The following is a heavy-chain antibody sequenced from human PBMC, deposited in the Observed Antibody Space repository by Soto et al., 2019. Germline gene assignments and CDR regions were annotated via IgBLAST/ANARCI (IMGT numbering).Heavy chain of an antibody. Sequence: QVQLVQSGAEVKKPGASVKVSCKASGYTFTSYGISWVRQAPGQGLEWMGWISAYNGHTNYAQKLQGRVTMTTDTSTSAAYMELSRLRSEDTAVYYCAREPTMNYPLWFDPWGQGALVTVSS. D-gene: IGHD3-22*01. V-gene: IGHV1-18*01. J-gene: IGHJ5*01. CDR2: ISAYNGHT. CDR3: AREPTMNYPLWFDP. CDR1: GYTFTSYG.